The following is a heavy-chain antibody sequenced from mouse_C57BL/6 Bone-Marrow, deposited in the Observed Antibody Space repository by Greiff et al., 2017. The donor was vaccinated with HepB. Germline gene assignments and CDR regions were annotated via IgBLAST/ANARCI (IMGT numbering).Heavy chain of an antibody. Sequence: QVQLQQSGAELARPGASVKLSCKASGYTFPSYGISWVKQSTGQGLEWIGEIYPRSGNTYYNEKFKGKATRTADKSSSTAYMELRSLTSEDSAVYFCARDYYGNYGGWFAYWGQGTLVTVSA. CDR2: IYPRSGNT. V-gene: IGHV1-81*01. J-gene: IGHJ3*01. CDR1: GYTFPSYG. CDR3: ARDYYGNYGGWFAY. D-gene: IGHD2-1*01.